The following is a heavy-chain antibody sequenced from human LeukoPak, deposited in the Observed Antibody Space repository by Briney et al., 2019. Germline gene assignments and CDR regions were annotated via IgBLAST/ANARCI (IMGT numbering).Heavy chain of an antibody. J-gene: IGHJ4*02. D-gene: IGHD3-10*01. CDR3: ARSPTPITMVRGVPARNFFDY. V-gene: IGHV3-7*01. CDR2: IKQDGSEK. Sequence: GGSLRLSCAASGFTFSSYWMSWVRQAPGKGLEWVANIKQDGSEKYYVDSVKGRFTISRDNAKNSLYLQMNSLRAEDTAVYYCARSPTPITMVRGVPARNFFDYWGQGTLVTVSS. CDR1: GFTFSSYW.